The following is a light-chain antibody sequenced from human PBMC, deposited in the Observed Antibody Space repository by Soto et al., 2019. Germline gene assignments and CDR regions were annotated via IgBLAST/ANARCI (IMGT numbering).Light chain of an antibody. CDR3: SQRSNWPPYT. J-gene: IGKJ2*01. CDR1: QSVSSY. V-gene: IGKV3-11*01. Sequence: EIVLTQSPATLYLSPGERATLSCRASQSVSSYLAWYKQKPGQAPKLLIYDASNRATCIPARFSGSGSGTDSIRLILSLEPEDDAVYSCSQRSNWPPYTVGQGTKLEIK. CDR2: DAS.